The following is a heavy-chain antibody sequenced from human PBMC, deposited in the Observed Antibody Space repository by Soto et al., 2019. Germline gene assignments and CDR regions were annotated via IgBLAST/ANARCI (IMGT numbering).Heavy chain of an antibody. V-gene: IGHV3-33*01. Sequence: GGSLRLSCAASGFTFSSYGMHWVRQAPGKGLEWVAVIWYDGSNKYYADSVKGRFTISRDNSKNTLYLQMNSLRAEDTAVYYCARDLRGITMIVVVPTGGMDVWGQGTTVTVSS. J-gene: IGHJ6*02. CDR3: ARDLRGITMIVVVPTGGMDV. D-gene: IGHD3-22*01. CDR1: GFTFSSYG. CDR2: IWYDGSNK.